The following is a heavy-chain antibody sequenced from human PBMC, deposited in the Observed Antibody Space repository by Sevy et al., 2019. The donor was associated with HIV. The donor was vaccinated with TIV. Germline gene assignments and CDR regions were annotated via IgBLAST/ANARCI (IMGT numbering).Heavy chain of an antibody. CDR3: ARVVDTAMVTWNGMDV. CDR2: INPNSGGT. Sequence: ASVKVSCKASGYTFTGYYMHWVRQAPGQGLEWMGWINPNSGGTNDAQKFQGRVTMTRDTSISTAYMELSRLRSDDTAVYYCARVVDTAMVTWNGMDVWGQGTTVTVSS. J-gene: IGHJ6*02. D-gene: IGHD5-18*01. V-gene: IGHV1-2*02. CDR1: GYTFTGYY.